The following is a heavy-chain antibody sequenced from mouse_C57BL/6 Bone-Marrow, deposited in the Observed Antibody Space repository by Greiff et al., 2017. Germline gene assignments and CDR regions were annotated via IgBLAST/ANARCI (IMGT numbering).Heavy chain of an antibody. CDR2: IYPRDGST. V-gene: IGHV1-85*01. CDR1: GYTFTSYD. J-gene: IGHJ1*03. Sequence: LQESGPELVKPGASVKLSCKASGYTFTSYDINWVKQRPGQGLEWIGWIYPRDGSTKYNEKLKGKATLTVDTSSSTAYMELHSLTSEDSAVYCCARDYGSSYWYFDVWGTGTTVTVSS. CDR3: ARDYGSSYWYFDV. D-gene: IGHD1-1*01.